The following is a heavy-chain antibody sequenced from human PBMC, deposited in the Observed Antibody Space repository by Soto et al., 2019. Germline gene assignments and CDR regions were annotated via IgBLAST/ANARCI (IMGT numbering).Heavy chain of an antibody. J-gene: IGHJ6*02. CDR3: ARSEYCIRTSCPRGYGMAV. CDR2: INPSGGST. CDR1: GYTFTSYY. D-gene: IGHD2-2*01. V-gene: IGHV1-46*01. Sequence: QVQLVQSGAEVTKPGASVKVSCKASGYTFTSYYMHWVRQAPGQGREWMGIINPSGGSTSYAKKFQGRVTMTRDTSTSTVYRDLSSLRCEATAVYYCARSEYCIRTSCPRGYGMAVWGQWTTVTVSS.